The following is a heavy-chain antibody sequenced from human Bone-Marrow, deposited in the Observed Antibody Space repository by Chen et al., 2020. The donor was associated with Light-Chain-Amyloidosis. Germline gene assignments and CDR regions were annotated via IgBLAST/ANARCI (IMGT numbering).Heavy chain of an antibody. CDR3: ARRRDGYNFDY. Sequence: EVQLEQSGPEVKKPGESLKISCKGSGYTFPNYWIGWVRQMPGKGLEWMGVIYPDDSDARYSPSFEGQVTISADKSITTAYXQWRSLKASDTAMYYCARRRDGYNFDYWGQGTLVTVSS. D-gene: IGHD5-12*01. V-gene: IGHV5-51*01. CDR2: IYPDDSDA. CDR1: GYTFPNYW. J-gene: IGHJ4*02.